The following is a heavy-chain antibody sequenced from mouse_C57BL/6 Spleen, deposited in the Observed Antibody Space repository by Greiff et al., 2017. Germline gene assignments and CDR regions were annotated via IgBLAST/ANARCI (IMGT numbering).Heavy chain of an antibody. Sequence: QVQLQQPGAGLVKPGASVKLSCKASGYTFTSYWMQWVKQRPGQGLEWIGEIDPSDSYTNYNQKFKGKATLTVDTSSSTAYMQLSSLTSEDSAVYYSAWDYDAWFAYWGQGTLVTVSA. D-gene: IGHD2-4*01. J-gene: IGHJ3*01. CDR2: IDPSDSYT. CDR1: GYTFTSYW. V-gene: IGHV1-50*01. CDR3: AWDYDAWFAY.